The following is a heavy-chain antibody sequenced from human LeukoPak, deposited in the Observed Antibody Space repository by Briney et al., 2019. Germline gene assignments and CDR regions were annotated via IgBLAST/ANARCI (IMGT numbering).Heavy chain of an antibody. CDR3: TRRKYLDY. CDR2: IRSKPYGGTT. V-gene: IGHV3-49*03. CDR1: GFTFGDYA. J-gene: IGHJ4*02. Sequence: GGSLRLSCTASGFTFGDYALSWFRQAPGKGLEWVGFIRSKPYGGTTQYAASVKGRFTISRDDSKSIAYLQMNSLKTEDTAVYFCTRRKYLDYWGQGTLVTVSS.